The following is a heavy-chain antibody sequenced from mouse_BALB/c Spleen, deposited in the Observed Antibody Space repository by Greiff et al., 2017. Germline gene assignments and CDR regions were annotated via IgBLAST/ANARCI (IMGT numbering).Heavy chain of an antibody. Sequence: QVQLKESGPQLVRPGASVKISCKASGYSFTSYWMHWVKQRPGQGLEWIGMIDPSDSETRLNQKFKDKATLTVDKSSSTAYMQLSSPTSEDSAVYYCASAEVLYAMDYWGQGTSVTVSS. CDR3: ASAEVLYAMDY. V-gene: IGHV1S126*01. CDR2: IDPSDSET. J-gene: IGHJ4*01. CDR1: GYSFTSYW.